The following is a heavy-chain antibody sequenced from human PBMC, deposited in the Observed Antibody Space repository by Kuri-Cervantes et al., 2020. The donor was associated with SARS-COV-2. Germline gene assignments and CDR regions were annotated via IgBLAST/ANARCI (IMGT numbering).Heavy chain of an antibody. Sequence: GSLRLSCAVSGYSISSGYYWGWIRQPPGKGLEWIGSIYHSGSTNYNPSLKSRVTISVDTSKNQFSLKLSSVTAADTAVYYCARGSNYDFWSGYSTFDYWGQGTLVTVSS. CDR3: ARGSNYDFWSGYSTFDY. D-gene: IGHD3-3*01. V-gene: IGHV4-38-2*01. J-gene: IGHJ4*02. CDR1: GYSISSGYY. CDR2: IYHSGST.